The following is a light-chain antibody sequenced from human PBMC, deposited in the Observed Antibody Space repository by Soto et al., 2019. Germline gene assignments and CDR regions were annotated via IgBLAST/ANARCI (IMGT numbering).Light chain of an antibody. CDR2: VAS. CDR3: QQLNSYPLT. CDR1: QGISTY. J-gene: IGKJ4*01. Sequence: DIPLTQSPSFVSASVGDRVTITCRASQGISTYLAWYQQTPGKAPKLLIYVASTLQSGVPSRFSGSGSGTEFTLTISSLQPEDFATYFCQQLNSYPLTFGAGTKVEI. V-gene: IGKV1-9*01.